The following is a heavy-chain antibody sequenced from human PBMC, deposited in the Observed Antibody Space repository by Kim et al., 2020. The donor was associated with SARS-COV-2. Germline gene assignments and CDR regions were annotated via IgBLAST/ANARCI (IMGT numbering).Heavy chain of an antibody. CDR3: ARVVPIVVVVAYFDY. D-gene: IGHD2-15*01. Sequence: PSLKSRVTISVDTSKNQFSLKLSSVTAADTAVYYCARVVPIVVVVAYFDYWGQGTLVTVSS. J-gene: IGHJ4*02. V-gene: IGHV4-30-2*04.